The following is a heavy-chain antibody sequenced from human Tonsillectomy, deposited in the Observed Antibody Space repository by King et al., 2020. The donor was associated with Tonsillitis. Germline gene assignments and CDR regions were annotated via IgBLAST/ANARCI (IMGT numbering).Heavy chain of an antibody. J-gene: IGHJ4*02. CDR2: ISSSGTIL. Sequence: VQLVESGGGLVKPGGSLRLSCAASGFIFSNFYMSWIRQAPGKGLEWVSYISSSGTILYSADSVKGRFTISRDNAKNSLYLQMDSLRAEDTAVYYCARDPEATNKVDYWGQGTRVTVSS. CDR3: ARDPEATNKVDY. CDR1: GFIFSNFY. V-gene: IGHV3-11*01. D-gene: IGHD1-14*01.